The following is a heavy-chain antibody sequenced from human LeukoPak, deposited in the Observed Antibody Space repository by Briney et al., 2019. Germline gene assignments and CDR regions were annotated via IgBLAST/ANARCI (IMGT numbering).Heavy chain of an antibody. J-gene: IGHJ4*02. CDR3: ARTRFPMWEYQDY. CDR2: IYTSGST. Sequence: PSQTLSLTCTVSGGSISSGSYYWSWIRQPPGKGLEWIGRIYTSGSTNYNPSLKSRVTISVDTSKNQFSLKLSSVTAADTAVYYCARTRFPMWEYQDYWGQGTLVTVSS. CDR1: GGSISSGSYY. V-gene: IGHV4-61*02. D-gene: IGHD1-26*01.